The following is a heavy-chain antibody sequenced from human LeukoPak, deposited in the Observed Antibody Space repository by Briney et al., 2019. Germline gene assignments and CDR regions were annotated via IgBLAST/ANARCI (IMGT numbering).Heavy chain of an antibody. V-gene: IGHV4-59*12. CDR3: ARGGIVGAKVFDY. Sequence: SETLSLTCTVSGGSISSCYWSWIRQPPGKGLEWIGYIYYSGSTNYNPSLKSRVTISVDTSKNQFSLKLSSVTAADTAVYYCARGGIVGAKVFDYWGQGTLVTVSS. CDR2: IYYSGST. J-gene: IGHJ4*02. CDR1: GGSISSCY. D-gene: IGHD1-26*01.